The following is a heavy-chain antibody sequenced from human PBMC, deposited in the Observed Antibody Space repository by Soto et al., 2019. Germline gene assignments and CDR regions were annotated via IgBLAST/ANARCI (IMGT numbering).Heavy chain of an antibody. J-gene: IGHJ4*02. CDR3: AMGGRQSLVTSDFIS. CDR1: GFTFSDYA. V-gene: IGHV3-30*03. CDR2: VSHDGRNT. D-gene: IGHD6-19*01. Sequence: VQLVESGGGVVQPGRSLRLSCAASGFTFSDYAMHWVRQAPGKGLEWVAVVSHDGRNTHYADSVKGRFTISRDSSKNTVTLEMTTLRAEVTAVYYCAMGGRQSLVTSDFISWGQGARVTVSS.